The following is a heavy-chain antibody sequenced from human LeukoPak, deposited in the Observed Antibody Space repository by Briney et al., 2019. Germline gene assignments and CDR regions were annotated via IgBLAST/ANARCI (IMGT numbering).Heavy chain of an antibody. J-gene: IGHJ5*02. V-gene: IGHV3-33*08. CDR3: ARASKIYGDYINWFDP. CDR1: GFTFSSYW. CDR2: IWYDGSNK. Sequence: GGSLRLSCAASGFTFSSYWMHWVRQAPGKGLEWVAVIWYDGSNKYYADSVKGRFTISRDNSKNTLYLQMNSLRAEDTAVYYCARASKIYGDYINWFDPWGQGTLVTVSS. D-gene: IGHD4-17*01.